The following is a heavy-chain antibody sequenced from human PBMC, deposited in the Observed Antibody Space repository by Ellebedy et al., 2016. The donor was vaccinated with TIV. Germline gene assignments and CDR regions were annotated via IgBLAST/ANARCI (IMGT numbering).Heavy chain of an antibody. Sequence: ASVKVSCKASGYTFTTYAMHWARLAPGQRLEWMGWINTGNGNTKYSQKFQGRVTITRDTSASTAYMELSSLRSEDTAVYYCARAGGYYYYGMDVWGQGTTVTVSS. CDR1: GYTFTTYA. D-gene: IGHD2-15*01. CDR3: ARAGGYYYYGMDV. CDR2: INTGNGNT. V-gene: IGHV1-3*04. J-gene: IGHJ6*02.